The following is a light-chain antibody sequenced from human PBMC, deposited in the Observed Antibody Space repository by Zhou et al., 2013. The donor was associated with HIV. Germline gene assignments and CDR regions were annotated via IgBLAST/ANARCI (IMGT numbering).Light chain of an antibody. J-gene: IGKJ1*01. CDR2: GAS. CDR1: QGIGTY. Sequence: AIRLTQSPSSLSASTGDRVTITCRASQGIGTYLAWYQQKPGKAPKFLIYGASTLQTGVPSRFSGSGSGTHFTLTITSLQPDDFASYYCQQFDRYSTFGQGTKVDMK. V-gene: IGKV1-8*01. CDR3: QQFDRYST.